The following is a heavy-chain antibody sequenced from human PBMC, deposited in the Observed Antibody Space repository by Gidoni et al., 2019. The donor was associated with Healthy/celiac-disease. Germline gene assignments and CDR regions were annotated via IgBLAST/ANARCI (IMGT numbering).Heavy chain of an antibody. V-gene: IGHV3-23*01. Sequence: EVQLLDSGGGLVQPGWSLRLSCSASGFPLSSYAMSWVRHAPGKGLEWVSAISGIGGSTYYADSVKGRFTISRDNSKNTLYLQMNSLRAEDTAVYYCAKMNLGYCSSTSCHPPARFDYWYFDLWGRGTLVTVSS. CDR1: GFPLSSYA. CDR2: ISGIGGST. D-gene: IGHD2-2*01. J-gene: IGHJ2*01. CDR3: AKMNLGYCSSTSCHPPARFDYWYFDL.